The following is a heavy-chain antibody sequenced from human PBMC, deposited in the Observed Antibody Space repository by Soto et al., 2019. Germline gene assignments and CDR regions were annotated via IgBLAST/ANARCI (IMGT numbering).Heavy chain of an antibody. CDR1: GFTFSSYG. Sequence: GGSLRLSCAASGFTFSSYGMHWVRQAPGKGLEWVAVISYDGSNKYYADSVKGRFTISRDNSKNTLYLQMNSLRAEDTAVYYCAKDGMYYYDMDVWGQGTTVTVSS. V-gene: IGHV3-30*18. J-gene: IGHJ6*02. CDR3: AKDGMYYYDMDV. CDR2: ISYDGSNK. D-gene: IGHD1-26*01.